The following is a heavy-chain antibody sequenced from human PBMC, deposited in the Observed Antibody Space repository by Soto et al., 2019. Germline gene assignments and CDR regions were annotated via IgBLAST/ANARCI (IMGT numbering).Heavy chain of an antibody. J-gene: IGHJ6*04. V-gene: IGHV3-74*02. CDR2: INSDGSVS. D-gene: IGHD2-15*01. CDR1: GFTFSNYW. CDR3: ARGDCVGGTCYSLAGSFYYAMDV. Sequence: EVQLVESGGGLVQPGGSLRLSCAASGFTFSNYWMYWVRQAPGKGLEWVSRINSDGSVSSYADSVKGRLTISRDNVKNTLYLQMDSLRAEDTAAYFCARGDCVGGTCYSLAGSFYYAMDVWGKGTTVTVFS.